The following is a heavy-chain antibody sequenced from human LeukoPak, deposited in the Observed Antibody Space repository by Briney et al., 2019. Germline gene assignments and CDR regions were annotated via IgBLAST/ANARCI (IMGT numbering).Heavy chain of an antibody. J-gene: IGHJ4*02. CDR3: ARARDASSGYYSPDFDY. CDR2: IIPIFGTA. Sequence: GASVKVSCKASGGTFSSYAISWVRQAPGQGLEWMGGIIPIFGTANYAQKFQGRVTITADESTSTAYMELSSLRSEDTAVYYCARARDASSGYYSPDFDYWGQGTLVTVSS. V-gene: IGHV1-69*13. CDR1: GGTFSSYA. D-gene: IGHD3-22*01.